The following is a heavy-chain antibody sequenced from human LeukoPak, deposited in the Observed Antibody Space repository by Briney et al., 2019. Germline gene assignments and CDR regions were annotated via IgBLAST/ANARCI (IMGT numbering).Heavy chain of an antibody. J-gene: IGHJ4*02. Sequence: GRSLRLSCAASGFTVSSNYMSWVRQAPGKGLDWVSVIYSGGSTYYADSVKGRFTISRDNSKNTLYLQMNSLRAEDTAVYYCAREGGSCYFDYWGQGTLVTVSS. CDR1: GFTVSSNY. CDR3: AREGGSCYFDY. D-gene: IGHD2-15*01. CDR2: IYSGGST. V-gene: IGHV3-66*02.